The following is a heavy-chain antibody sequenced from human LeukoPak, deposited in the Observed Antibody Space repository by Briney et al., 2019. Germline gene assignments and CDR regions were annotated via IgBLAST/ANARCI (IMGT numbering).Heavy chain of an antibody. V-gene: IGHV1-18*01. CDR2: ISAYNGNT. Sequence: ASVKVSCKASGYTFTSYGISWVRQAPGQGLEWMGWISAYNGNTNYAQKLQGRVTKTTGTSTSTAYMELRSLRSDDTAVYYCARVPVWFGYYYYYMDVWGKGTTVTVSS. J-gene: IGHJ6*03. CDR3: ARVPVWFGYYYYYMDV. D-gene: IGHD3-10*01. CDR1: GYTFTSYG.